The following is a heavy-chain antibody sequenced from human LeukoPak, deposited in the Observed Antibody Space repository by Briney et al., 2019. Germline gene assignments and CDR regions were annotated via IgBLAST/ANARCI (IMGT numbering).Heavy chain of an antibody. CDR2: MWYDGSNK. V-gene: IGHV3-33*01. D-gene: IGHD6-13*01. CDR1: GITFSSYG. CDR3: ARDRKEQQRYDAFNI. J-gene: IGHJ3*02. Sequence: GGSLRLSCAASGITFSSYGMHWVRQAPGKGLEWVGNMWYDGSNKFYADSVKGRFTISRDNSKNTLFLQMSSLRAEDTAVYYCARDRKEQQRYDAFNIWGQGTMVTVSS.